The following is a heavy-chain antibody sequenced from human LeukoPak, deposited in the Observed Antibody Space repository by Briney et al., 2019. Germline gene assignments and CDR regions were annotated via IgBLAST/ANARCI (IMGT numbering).Heavy chain of an antibody. D-gene: IGHD3-10*01. Sequence: PGGSLRLSCAASGFSFSYHSMNWVRQAPGKGLEWISYLSSSRSTRLYADSVKGRFTISRDNAKNSLYLQMNSLRAEDTAVYYCARGWFGESTTDAFDLWGHGTMVTVSS. CDR3: ARGWFGESTTDAFDL. J-gene: IGHJ3*01. CDR1: GFSFSYHS. V-gene: IGHV3-48*01. CDR2: LSSSRSTR.